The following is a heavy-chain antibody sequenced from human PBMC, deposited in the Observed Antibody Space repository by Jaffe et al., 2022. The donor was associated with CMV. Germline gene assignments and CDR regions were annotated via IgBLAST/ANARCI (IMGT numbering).Heavy chain of an antibody. CDR1: GYTFTGYY. Sequence: QVQLVQSGAEVKKPGASVKVSCKASGYTFTGYYMHWVRQAPGQGLEWMGWINPNSGGTNYAQKFQGRVTMTRDTSISTAYMELSRLRSDDTAVYYCARADTAMVDDYYYYGMDVWGQGTTVTVSS. J-gene: IGHJ6*02. CDR3: ARADTAMVDDYYYYGMDV. V-gene: IGHV1-2*02. CDR2: INPNSGGT. D-gene: IGHD5-18*01.